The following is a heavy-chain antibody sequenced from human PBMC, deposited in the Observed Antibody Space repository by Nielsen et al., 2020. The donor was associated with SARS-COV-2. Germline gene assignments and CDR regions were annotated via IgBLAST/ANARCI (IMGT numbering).Heavy chain of an antibody. CDR1: GYRFGTYW. Sequence: GESLKISCKGSGYRFGTYWIAWVRQASGKGLEWLGRIRSYANEYATAYTASVKGRFTISRDDSKNTAYLQMNSLKTEDTAVYYCSSPTVAYWGQGTLVTVSS. D-gene: IGHD4-23*01. J-gene: IGHJ4*02. CDR3: SSPTVAY. CDR2: IRSYANEYAT. V-gene: IGHV3-73*01.